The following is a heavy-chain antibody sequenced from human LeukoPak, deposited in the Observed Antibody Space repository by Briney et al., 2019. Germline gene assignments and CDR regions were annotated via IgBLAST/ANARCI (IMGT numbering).Heavy chain of an antibody. V-gene: IGHV3-20*04. CDR2: ITWNGDSK. J-gene: IGHJ6*04. D-gene: IGHD2-15*01. Sequence: GGSLRLSCAASGFTFDDYGMTWVRQAPGKGLEWVSGITWNGDSKGYADSVKGRFTISRDNSKNTLYLQMNSLRAEDTAVYYCAKGDNTVVVVAALDVWGKGTTVTVSS. CDR3: AKGDNTVVVVAALDV. CDR1: GFTFDDYG.